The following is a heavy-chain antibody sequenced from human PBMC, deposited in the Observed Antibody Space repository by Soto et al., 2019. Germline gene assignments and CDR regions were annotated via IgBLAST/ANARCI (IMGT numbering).Heavy chain of an antibody. CDR2: ISSGSSSI. CDR1: GFTFSSHS. J-gene: IGHJ4*02. CDR3: ARDKGYLDS. Sequence: GGFLRLSCAASGFTFSSHSMNWVRQAPGKGLEWVSYISSGSSSIYYADSVKGRFTISRDNAKNSLYLQMNSLRAEDTAVYYCARDKGYLDSWGQGTLVTVSS. D-gene: IGHD2-2*01. V-gene: IGHV3-48*04.